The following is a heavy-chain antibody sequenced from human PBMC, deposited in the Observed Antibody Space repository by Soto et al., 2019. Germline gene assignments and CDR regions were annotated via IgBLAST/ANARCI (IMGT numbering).Heavy chain of an antibody. J-gene: IGHJ4*02. D-gene: IGHD6-13*01. CDR1: GYSFMSYW. V-gene: IGHV5-51*01. CDR2: IYPSDSDT. CDR3: ARRGSSGGSSWYGFDY. Sequence: GESLKISCKGSGYSFMSYWISWVRQMPGEGLEWMGLIYPSDSDTKYSPSFQGQVTISADKSISTAYLQWRSLKASDTAIYFCARRGSSGGSSWYGFDYWGQGTMVTDSS.